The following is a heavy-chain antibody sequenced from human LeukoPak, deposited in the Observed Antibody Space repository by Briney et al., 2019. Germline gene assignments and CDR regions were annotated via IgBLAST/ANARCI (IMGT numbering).Heavy chain of an antibody. J-gene: IGHJ4*02. Sequence: SVKVSCKASGGTFSSFAISWVRQAPGQGLEWMGGIIPIFDTTNYAQKFQGRVTITADESTSTAYMELSSLRSEDTAVYYCARVYGSGSYYADWGQGTLVTVSS. CDR3: ARVYGSGSYYAD. D-gene: IGHD3-10*01. V-gene: IGHV1-69*13. CDR1: GGTFSSFA. CDR2: IIPIFDTT.